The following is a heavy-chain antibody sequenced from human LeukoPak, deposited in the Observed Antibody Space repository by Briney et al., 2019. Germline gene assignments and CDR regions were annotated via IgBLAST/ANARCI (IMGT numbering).Heavy chain of an antibody. V-gene: IGHV3-9*01. D-gene: IGHD5-18*01. CDR2: ISWNSGSI. Sequence: GGSLRLSCAASGFTFDDYAMHWVRQAPGKGLEWVSGISWNSGSIVYADSVKGRFAISRDNAKNSLYLQMNSLRAEDTAVYYCARDRETAPWYFDLWGRGTLVTVSS. CDR1: GFTFDDYA. CDR3: ARDRETAPWYFDL. J-gene: IGHJ2*01.